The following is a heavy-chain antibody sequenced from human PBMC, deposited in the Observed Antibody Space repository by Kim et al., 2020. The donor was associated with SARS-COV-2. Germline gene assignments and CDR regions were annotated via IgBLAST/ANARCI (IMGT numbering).Heavy chain of an antibody. CDR3: ARDRGSGYYYYYYGMDV. V-gene: IGHV4-59*13. D-gene: IGHD3-3*01. CDR2: IYYSGST. J-gene: IGHJ6*02. Sequence: SETLSLTCTVSGGSISSYYWSWIRQPPGKGLEWIGYIYYSGSTNYNPSLESRVTISVDTSKNQFSLKLSSVTAADTAVYYCARDRGSGYYYYYYGMDVWGQGTTVTVSS. CDR1: GGSISSYY.